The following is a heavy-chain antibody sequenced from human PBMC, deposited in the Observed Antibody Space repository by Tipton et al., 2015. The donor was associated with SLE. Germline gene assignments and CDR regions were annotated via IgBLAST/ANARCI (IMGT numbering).Heavy chain of an antibody. CDR1: VASFNFYY. D-gene: IGHD1-26*01. Sequence: TLSLTCSVDVASFNFYYWSWFRQPPGKGLEWMGEINHSGSANYNPSLKSRVTISVDPSKKQIFLNLNSVTAADTGIYYCAAEPGNWFDPWGQGTLVTVSS. CDR3: AAEPGNWFDP. CDR2: INHSGSA. J-gene: IGHJ5*02. V-gene: IGHV4-34*01.